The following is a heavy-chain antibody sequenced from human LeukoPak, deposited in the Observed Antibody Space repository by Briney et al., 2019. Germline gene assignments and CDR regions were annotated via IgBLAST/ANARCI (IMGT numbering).Heavy chain of an antibody. CDR2: IYYSGST. CDR1: GGSFSGHY. Sequence: SETLSLTCTVSGGSFSGHYWTWIRQPPGKGLEWIGYIYYSGSTNYTPSLKSRVTISVDTSKNQFSLNLSSVTAADTAVYYCARQSAYDYTIDYWGQGTLVTVSP. D-gene: IGHD5-12*01. J-gene: IGHJ4*02. CDR3: ARQSAYDYTIDY. V-gene: IGHV4-59*08.